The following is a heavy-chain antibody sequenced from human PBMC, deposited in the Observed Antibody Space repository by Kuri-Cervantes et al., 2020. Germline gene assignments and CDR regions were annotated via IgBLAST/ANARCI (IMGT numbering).Heavy chain of an antibody. CDR3: ARDVYGDYEYFQH. CDR1: GFTFSSYW. D-gene: IGHD4-17*01. CDR2: INSDGSST. J-gene: IGHJ1*01. Sequence: GGSLRLSCAASGFTFSSYWMHWVRQAPGKGLVWVSRINSDGSSTSYADSVKGRFTISRDNAKNSLYLQMNSLRDEDTAVYYCARDVYGDYEYFQHWGQGTLVTVSS. V-gene: IGHV3-74*01.